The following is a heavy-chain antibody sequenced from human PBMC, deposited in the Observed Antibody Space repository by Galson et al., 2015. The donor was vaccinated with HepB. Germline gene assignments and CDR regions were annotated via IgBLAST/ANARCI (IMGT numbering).Heavy chain of an antibody. V-gene: IGHV3-23*01. Sequence: SLRLSCAASGFTFSSYAMSWVRQAPGKGLEWVSAISGSGGSTYYADSVKGRFTISRDNSKNTLYLQMNSLRAEDTAVYYCAKVMPLAITMIVGDAFDIWGQGTMVTVSS. J-gene: IGHJ3*02. CDR1: GFTFSSYA. CDR3: AKVMPLAITMIVGDAFDI. CDR2: ISGSGGST. D-gene: IGHD3-22*01.